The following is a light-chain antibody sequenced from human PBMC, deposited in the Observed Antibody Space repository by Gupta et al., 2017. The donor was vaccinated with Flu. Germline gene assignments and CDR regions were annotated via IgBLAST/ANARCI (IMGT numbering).Light chain of an antibody. CDR3: YSTDTSGNHRV. V-gene: IGLV3-10*01. CDR2: EDR. J-gene: IGLJ3*02. CDR1: AVPKNY. Sequence: GQTDRITCSGDAVPKNYAYWYQQKSGQAPVLIIYEDRKRPSGIPERFSGSSSGTMATLTISGAQVDDEADYYCYSTDTSGNHRVFGGGTKLTVL.